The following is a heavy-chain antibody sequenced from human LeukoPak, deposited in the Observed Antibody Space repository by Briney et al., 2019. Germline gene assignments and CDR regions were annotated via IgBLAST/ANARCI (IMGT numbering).Heavy chain of an antibody. J-gene: IGHJ3*02. Sequence: PSETLSLTCTVSGGSISSGSYYWSWIRQPDGKGLEWIGRIHTSGSTKDNPSLKGRVSISVDTSKNQFSLKLSSVTAADTAVYYCARDRGVDDAFHIWGQGTMVTVSS. V-gene: IGHV4-61*02. CDR3: ARDRGVDDAFHI. D-gene: IGHD3-3*01. CDR2: IHTSGST. CDR1: GGSISSGSYY.